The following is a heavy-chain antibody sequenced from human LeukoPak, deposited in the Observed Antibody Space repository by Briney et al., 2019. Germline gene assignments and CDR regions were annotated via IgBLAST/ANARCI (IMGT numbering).Heavy chain of an antibody. CDR2: IYHSGST. D-gene: IGHD5-12*01. J-gene: IGHJ3*02. Sequence: SETLSLTCTVSGYSISSGYYWGWIRQPPGKGLEWIGSIYHSGSTYYNPSLKSRVTISVDTSKNRFSLKLSSVTAADTAVYYCARDRYSGYDGFGAFDIWGQGTMVTVSS. V-gene: IGHV4-38-2*02. CDR3: ARDRYSGYDGFGAFDI. CDR1: GYSISSGYY.